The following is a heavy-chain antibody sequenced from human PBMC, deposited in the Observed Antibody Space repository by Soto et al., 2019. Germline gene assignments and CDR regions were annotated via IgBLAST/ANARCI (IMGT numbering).Heavy chain of an antibody. CDR2: INPSGGST. CDR3: ARSKGRGYSYGYVGDHLVY. CDR1: GYTFTSYY. Sequence: ASVKVSCKASGYTFTSYYMHWVRQAPGQGLEWMGIINPSGGSTSYAQKFQGRVTMTRDTSTSTVYMELSSLRSEDTAVYYCARSKGRGYSYGYVGDHLVYWGQGTLVTVSS. D-gene: IGHD5-18*01. V-gene: IGHV1-46*01. J-gene: IGHJ4*02.